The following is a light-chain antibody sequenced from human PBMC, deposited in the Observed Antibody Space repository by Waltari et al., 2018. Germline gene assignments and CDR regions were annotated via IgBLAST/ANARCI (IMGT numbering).Light chain of an antibody. CDR1: RTNIENNA. CDR3: AAWDDSLNGRV. CDR2: HDD. V-gene: IGLV1-36*01. J-gene: IGLJ3*02. Sequence: QSVLTQPPSASGAPRQRVTISCSGSRTNIENNAVSWYQQAPGKAPKLLIYHDDLLPSGVSDRFSASKSGTSASLAISGLQSEDEADYYCAAWDDSLNGRVFGGGTKLTVL.